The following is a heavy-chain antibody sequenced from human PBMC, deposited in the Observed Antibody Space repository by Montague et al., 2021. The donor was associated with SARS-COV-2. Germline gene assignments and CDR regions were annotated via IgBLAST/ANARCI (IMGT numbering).Heavy chain of an antibody. Sequence: TFSSYWMSWVRQAPGKGLEWIGSIYYSGSTYYNPSLKSRVTISVDTSKNQFSLKLSSVTAADTAVYYCARDTRITMIVVVQGYGMDVWGQGTTVTVSS. D-gene: IGHD3-22*01. CDR3: ARDTRITMIVVVQGYGMDV. V-gene: IGHV4-39*07. CDR1: TFSSYW. J-gene: IGHJ6*02. CDR2: IYYSGST.